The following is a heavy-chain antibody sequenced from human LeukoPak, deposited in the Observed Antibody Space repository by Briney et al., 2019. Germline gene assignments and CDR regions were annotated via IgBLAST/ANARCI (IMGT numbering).Heavy chain of an antibody. CDR3: ARLAGYYYDSSGYPKPSSLIDF. J-gene: IGHJ4*02. CDR2: VYYSGTT. V-gene: IGHV4-39*01. CDR1: SGSISSSEYY. Sequence: SETLSLTCTVSSGSISSSEYYWGWIRQPPGRGLEWIGTVYYSGTTYQNPSLKSRVTISVDTSKNQFSLKLSSVTAADTAVYYCARLAGYYYDSSGYPKPSSLIDFWGQGTLVTVSS. D-gene: IGHD3-22*01.